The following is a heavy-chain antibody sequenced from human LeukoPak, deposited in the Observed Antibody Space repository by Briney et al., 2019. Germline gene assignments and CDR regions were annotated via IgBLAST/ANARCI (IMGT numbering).Heavy chain of an antibody. Sequence: PGGSLRLSCAASGFTFSNYWMHWVRQAPGKGLEWVAVISYDGSNKYYADSVKGRFTISRDNSKNTLYLQMNSLRAEDTAVYYCARSGTIFGVVIIGYFDYWGQGTLVTVSS. V-gene: IGHV3-30*03. CDR2: ISYDGSNK. CDR1: GFTFSNYW. J-gene: IGHJ4*02. D-gene: IGHD3-3*01. CDR3: ARSGTIFGVVIIGYFDY.